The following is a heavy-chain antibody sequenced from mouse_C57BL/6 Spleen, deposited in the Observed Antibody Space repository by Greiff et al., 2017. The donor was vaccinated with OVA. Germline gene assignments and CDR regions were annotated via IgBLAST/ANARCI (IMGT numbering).Heavy chain of an antibody. CDR1: GYTFTSYG. V-gene: IGHV1-81*01. CDR2: IYPRSGNT. CDR3: ARRAELVFDY. Sequence: VQLQQSGAELARPGASVKLSCKASGYTFTSYGISWVKQRTGQGLEWIGEIYPRSGNTYYNEKFKGKATLTADKSSSTAYMELRSLTSEDSAVYFCARRAELVFDYWGQGTTLTVSS. J-gene: IGHJ2*01. D-gene: IGHD4-1*01.